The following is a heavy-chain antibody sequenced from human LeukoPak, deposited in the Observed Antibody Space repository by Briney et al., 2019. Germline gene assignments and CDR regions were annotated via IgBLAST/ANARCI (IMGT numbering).Heavy chain of an antibody. Sequence: SETLSLTCTVSGGSIRSSSYYWGWIRQPPGKGLEWIGSIYYSGSTYYNASLKSRGTISVDTSKNQFSLKLNSVTAADTAVYFCARQVVAVAGTGYFDYWGQGTLVAVSS. CDR2: IYYSGST. CDR1: GGSIRSSSYY. J-gene: IGHJ4*02. V-gene: IGHV4-39*01. D-gene: IGHD6-19*01. CDR3: ARQVVAVAGTGYFDY.